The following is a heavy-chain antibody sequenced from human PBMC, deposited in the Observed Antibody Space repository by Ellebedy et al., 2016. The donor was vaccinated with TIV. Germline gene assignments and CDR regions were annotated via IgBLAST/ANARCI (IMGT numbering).Heavy chain of an antibody. CDR3: ARDSLWFGELFMEAFFDY. CDR2: MNPNSGNT. J-gene: IGHJ4*02. CDR1: GYTFTSYD. V-gene: IGHV1-8*01. D-gene: IGHD3-10*01. Sequence: AASVKVSCKASGYTFTSYDINWVRQATGQGLEWMGWMNPNSGNTEYAQKFQGRVTMTRNTSITTAFMELSSLRDEDTAVYYCARDSLWFGELFMEAFFDYWGLGTLVTVSS.